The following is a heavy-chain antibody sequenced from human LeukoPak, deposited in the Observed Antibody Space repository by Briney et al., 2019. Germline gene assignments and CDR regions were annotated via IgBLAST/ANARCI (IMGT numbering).Heavy chain of an antibody. CDR3: ARVLPGYCSGGSCFGVDY. V-gene: IGHV3-21*01. J-gene: IGHJ4*02. CDR2: ISSSSSYI. Sequence: GGSLRLSCAASGITFSSYSMNWVRQAPGKGLEWVSSISSSSSYIYYADSVKGRFTISRDNAKNSLYLQMNSLRAEDTAVYYCARVLPGYCSGGSCFGVDYWGQGTLVTVSS. CDR1: GITFSSYS. D-gene: IGHD2-15*01.